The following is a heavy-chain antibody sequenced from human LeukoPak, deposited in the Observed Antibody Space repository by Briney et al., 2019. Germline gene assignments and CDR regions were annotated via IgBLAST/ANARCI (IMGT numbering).Heavy chain of an antibody. Sequence: SSGTLSLTCGVSGGSITNTNYWTWVRQPPGKGLEWIGEANLQGSTNYNPSLMGRVAISVDKSENHISLQLTSVTAADTAVYYCAREGGPYRPLDYSGQGTLVTVSS. CDR2: ANLQGST. CDR3: AREGGPYRPLDY. V-gene: IGHV4-4*02. J-gene: IGHJ4*02. CDR1: GGSITNTNY.